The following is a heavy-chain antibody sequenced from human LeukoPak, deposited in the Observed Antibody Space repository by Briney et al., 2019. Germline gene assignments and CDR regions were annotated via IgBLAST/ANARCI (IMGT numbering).Heavy chain of an antibody. CDR3: AKDQVGWTSSRFDP. CDR1: GFSISGYA. J-gene: IGHJ5*02. D-gene: IGHD6-6*01. V-gene: IGHV3-23*01. CDR2: INSNGNT. Sequence: HPGGSLRLSCAASGFSISGYAMSWVRQAPGKGREWVSGINSNGNTYNADSVKGRFTISRDNSKNTLYLQMNSLRVEDTAVYYCAKDQVGWTSSRFDPWGQGTVVTVSS.